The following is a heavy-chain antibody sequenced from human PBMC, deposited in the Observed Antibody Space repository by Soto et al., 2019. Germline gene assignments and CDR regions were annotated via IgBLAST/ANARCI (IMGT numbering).Heavy chain of an antibody. CDR3: AHSMLGVRYFDWSYSYFDY. J-gene: IGHJ4*02. D-gene: IGHD3-9*01. Sequence: SGPTLVKPTQTLTLTCTFSGFSLSTSGVGVGWIRQPPGKALEWLALIYWDDDKRYSPSLKSRLTITKDTSKNQVVLTMTNMDPVDTATYYCAHSMLGVRYFDWSYSYFDYWGQGTLVTVSS. CDR2: IYWDDDK. V-gene: IGHV2-5*02. CDR1: GFSLSTSGVG.